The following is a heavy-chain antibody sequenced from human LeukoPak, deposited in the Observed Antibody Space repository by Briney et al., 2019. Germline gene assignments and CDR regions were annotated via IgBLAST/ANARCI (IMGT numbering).Heavy chain of an antibody. V-gene: IGHV1-2*06. CDR2: INPKGGGT. Sequence: RASVKVSCKASGYTFTGHYIHWVRQAPGQGLEWMGRINPKGGGTDYAQKFKGRFTMTRDTSIRTVYMEVSRLRSDDTAVYYCATPTMRGPSYGYVRLLNWGQGSLVTVSS. D-gene: IGHD5-18*01. CDR1: GYTFTGHY. J-gene: IGHJ4*02. CDR3: ATPTMRGPSYGYVRLLN.